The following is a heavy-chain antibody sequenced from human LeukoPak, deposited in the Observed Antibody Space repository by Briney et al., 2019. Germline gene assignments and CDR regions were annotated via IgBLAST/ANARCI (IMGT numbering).Heavy chain of an antibody. V-gene: IGHV1-8*01. CDR2: MNPNSGNT. CDR1: GYTFTSYD. Sequence: GASVKVSCKASGYTFTSYDINCVRQATGQGLEWMGWMNPNSGNTVYAQKFQGRVTMTRDTSISTAYMELSSLRSEDTAVYYCARGMANYYDSSGYYLDYYYGMDVWGQGTTVTVSS. J-gene: IGHJ6*02. D-gene: IGHD3-22*01. CDR3: ARGMANYYDSSGYYLDYYYGMDV.